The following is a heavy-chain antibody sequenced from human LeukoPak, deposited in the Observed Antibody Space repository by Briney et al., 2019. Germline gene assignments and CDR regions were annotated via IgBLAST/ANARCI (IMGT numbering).Heavy chain of an antibody. Sequence: ASVSHSSKVSGYTLTELSMHWVRQAPGKGLEWMGGFDPEDGETIYAQKFQGRVTMTEDTSTDTAYMELSSLRSEDTAVYYCATDWISGYYVFVYWGAGTLVTVSS. CDR1: GYTLTELS. CDR3: ATDWISGYYVFVY. CDR2: FDPEDGET. V-gene: IGHV1-24*01. J-gene: IGHJ4*02. D-gene: IGHD3-22*01.